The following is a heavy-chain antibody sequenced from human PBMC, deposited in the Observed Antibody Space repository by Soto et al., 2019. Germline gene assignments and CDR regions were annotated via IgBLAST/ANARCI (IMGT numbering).Heavy chain of an antibody. CDR2: ISWNSGSI. CDR3: AKDKNVGSGWFDAFDI. J-gene: IGHJ3*02. V-gene: IGHV3-9*01. D-gene: IGHD6-19*01. Sequence: EVQLVESGGGLVQPGRSLRLSCAASGFTFDDYAMHWVRQAPGKGLEWVSGISWNSGSIGYADSVKGRFTISRDNAKNSLYLQMNSLRAEDTALYYCAKDKNVGSGWFDAFDIWGQGTMVTVSS. CDR1: GFTFDDYA.